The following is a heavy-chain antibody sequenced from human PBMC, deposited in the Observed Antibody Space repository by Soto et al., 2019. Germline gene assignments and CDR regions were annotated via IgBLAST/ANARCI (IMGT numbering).Heavy chain of an antibody. CDR1: GYTFTSYG. V-gene: IGHV1-18*01. J-gene: IGHJ4*02. D-gene: IGHD5-18*01. CDR3: ARDPERVQLWLGGGYFDY. Sequence: QVQLVQSGAEVKKPGASVKVSCKASGYTFTSYGISWVRQAPGQGLEWMGWISAYNGNTNYAQKLQGRVTMTTDTSTSTAYMELRSLRSDDTAVYYCARDPERVQLWLGGGYFDYWGQGTLVTVSS. CDR2: ISAYNGNT.